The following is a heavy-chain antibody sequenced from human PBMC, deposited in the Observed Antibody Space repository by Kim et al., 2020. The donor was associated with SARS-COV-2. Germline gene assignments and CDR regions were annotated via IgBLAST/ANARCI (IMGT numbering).Heavy chain of an antibody. V-gene: IGHV3-33*01. Sequence: GGCLRLSCAASGFTFSTYGMHWVRQAPGKGLEWVAVIWYDGNNRYYADSVKGRFTISRDNSKNMLYLQMNSLRAEDTAVYYCASFSGAFDIWGQGTMVTVSS. CDR1: GFTFSTYG. J-gene: IGHJ3*02. CDR3: ASFSGAFDI. D-gene: IGHD3-3*01. CDR2: IWYDGNNR.